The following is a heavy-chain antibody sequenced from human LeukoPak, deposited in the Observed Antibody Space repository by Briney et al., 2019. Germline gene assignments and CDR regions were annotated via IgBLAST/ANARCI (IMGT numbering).Heavy chain of an antibody. D-gene: IGHD3-22*01. J-gene: IGHJ4*02. Sequence: ASVKVSCKASGYTFTSYGISWVRQAPGQGLEWMGWISAYNGNTNYAQKLQGRVTMTTDTSTSTAYMELRSLRSDDTAVYYCARDVFGSYYYDSSGYYYGGAYSDYWGQGTLVTVSS. CDR1: GYTFTSYG. V-gene: IGHV1-18*01. CDR3: ARDVFGSYYYDSSGYYYGGAYSDY. CDR2: ISAYNGNT.